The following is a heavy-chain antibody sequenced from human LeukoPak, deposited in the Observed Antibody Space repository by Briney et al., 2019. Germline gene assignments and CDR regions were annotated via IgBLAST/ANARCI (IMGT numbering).Heavy chain of an antibody. V-gene: IGHV3-64D*06. Sequence: GGSLRLSCAASGFTFSSYWMSWVRQAPGKGLEYVSAISSNGGSTYYADSVKGRFTISRDNSKNTLYLQMSSLRAEDTAVYYCVKAPYSSGWFDFDYWGQGTLVTVSS. CDR1: GFTFSSYW. J-gene: IGHJ4*02. CDR3: VKAPYSSGWFDFDY. D-gene: IGHD6-19*01. CDR2: ISSNGGST.